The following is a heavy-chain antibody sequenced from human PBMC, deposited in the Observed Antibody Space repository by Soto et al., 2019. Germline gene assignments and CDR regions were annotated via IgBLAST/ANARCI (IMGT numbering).Heavy chain of an antibody. Sequence: RGGSLILSCAASGFPFDDYAMHWVRQAPGKGLEWVSGISWNSGSIGYADSVKGRFTISRDNAKNSLYLQMNSLRAEDTALYYCAKDGSGYDFFHYWGQGTLVTVSS. CDR1: GFPFDDYA. CDR2: ISWNSGSI. J-gene: IGHJ4*02. V-gene: IGHV3-9*01. D-gene: IGHD5-12*01. CDR3: AKDGSGYDFFHY.